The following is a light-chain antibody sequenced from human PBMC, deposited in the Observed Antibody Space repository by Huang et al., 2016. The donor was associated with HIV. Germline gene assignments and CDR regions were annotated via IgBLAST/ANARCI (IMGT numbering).Light chain of an antibody. Sequence: IVLTQSPASLSLSPGERATLSCRASQSVSHYLAWYQHKPGLPPRLLIYGASRRATDLPTRVNGTGSGTGFTLTISSLETEDSAVYYCQESDTWPRLTLGGGTKVEIK. CDR3: QESDTWPRLT. CDR2: GAS. J-gene: IGKJ4*01. V-gene: IGKV3-11*01. CDR1: QSVSHY.